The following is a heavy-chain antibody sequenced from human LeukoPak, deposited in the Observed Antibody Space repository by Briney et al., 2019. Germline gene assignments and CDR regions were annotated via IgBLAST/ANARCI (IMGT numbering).Heavy chain of an antibody. Sequence: PSETLSLTCTVSGGSVSSGSYYWSWIRQPPGRGLEWIGYIYYSGSTNYNPSLKSRVTISVDTSKNQFSLKLSSVTAADTAVYYCARGVRYYDSSGYYYDDWYFDLWGRGTLVTVSS. V-gene: IGHV4-61*01. CDR3: ARGVRYYDSSGYYYDDWYFDL. D-gene: IGHD3-22*01. J-gene: IGHJ2*01. CDR2: IYYSGST. CDR1: GGSVSSGSYY.